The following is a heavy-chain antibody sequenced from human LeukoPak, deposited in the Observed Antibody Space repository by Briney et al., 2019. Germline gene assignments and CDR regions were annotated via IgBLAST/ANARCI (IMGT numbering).Heavy chain of an antibody. CDR1: GYTFTSYD. V-gene: IGHV1-8*01. CDR2: MNPNSGNT. CDR3: TRSGECYYYDSSGYYGQAYYYMDG. Sequence: ASVKVSCTASGYTFTSYDINWVRQATGQGPEWRGWMNPNSGNTGYAQKFQCRVTMTRNTSISTAYVELSSLRSEDTAVYYCTRSGECYYYDSSGYYGQAYYYMDGWGKGTTVTVSS. J-gene: IGHJ6*03. D-gene: IGHD3-22*01.